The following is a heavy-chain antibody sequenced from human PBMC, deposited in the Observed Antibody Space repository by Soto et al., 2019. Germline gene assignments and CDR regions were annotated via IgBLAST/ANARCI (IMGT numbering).Heavy chain of an antibody. CDR3: ATHGLGVSSPPYFDN. CDR1: GGTFSGYV. Sequence: QLVQSGSEVKKPGSSVKVSCQASGGTFSGYVVTWVRQAPGQGLEWMGEFVPLFGTTNYAKRFSGRITITAEESPSTAYMELRTLRSDDTGVYYCATHGLGVSSPPYFDNWGQGTLVTVSS. D-gene: IGHD3-16*01. J-gene: IGHJ4*02. V-gene: IGHV1-69*01. CDR2: FVPLFGTT.